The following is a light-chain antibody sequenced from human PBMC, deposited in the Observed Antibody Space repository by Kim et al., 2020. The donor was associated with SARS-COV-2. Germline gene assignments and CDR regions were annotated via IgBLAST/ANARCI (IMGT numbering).Light chain of an antibody. Sequence: ASVKLTCTLSSGHSNYAIAWHQQQPEKGPRYLMKLNSDGSHSKGDGIPVRFSGSTSGAERYLTIPSLQSEDEADYYCQTWDTGIWVFGGGTKLTVL. V-gene: IGLV4-69*01. J-gene: IGLJ3*02. CDR3: QTWDTGIWV. CDR2: LNSDGSH. CDR1: SGHSNYA.